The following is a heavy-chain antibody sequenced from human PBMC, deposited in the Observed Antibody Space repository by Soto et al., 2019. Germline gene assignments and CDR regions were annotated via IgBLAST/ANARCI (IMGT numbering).Heavy chain of an antibody. V-gene: IGHV3-43*01. J-gene: IGHJ2*01. CDR3: ASKYYYDSSGYYSVGYFDL. CDR2: ISWDGGST. CDR1: GFTFDDYT. D-gene: IGHD3-22*01. Sequence: GGSLRLSCAASGFTFDDYTMHWVRQAPGKGLEWVSLISWDGGSTYYADSVKGRFTISRDNSKNTLYLQMNSLRAEDTAVYYCASKYYYDSSGYYSVGYFDLWGRGALVTVSS.